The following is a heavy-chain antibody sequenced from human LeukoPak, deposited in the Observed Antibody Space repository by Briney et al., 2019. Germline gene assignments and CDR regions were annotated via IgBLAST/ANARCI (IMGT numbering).Heavy chain of an antibody. J-gene: IGHJ3*02. CDR1: GGSISSYY. V-gene: IGHV4-59*01. CDR3: ARPYCSGGGCYSDVFDI. Sequence: PSETLSLTCTVSGGSISSYYWSWIRQPPGKGLEWSGYIYYSGSTNYNPSLKSRVTISVDTSKNQFSLKLSSVTAADTAVYYCARPYCSGGGCYSDVFDIWGQGTMVTVSS. CDR2: IYYSGST. D-gene: IGHD2-15*01.